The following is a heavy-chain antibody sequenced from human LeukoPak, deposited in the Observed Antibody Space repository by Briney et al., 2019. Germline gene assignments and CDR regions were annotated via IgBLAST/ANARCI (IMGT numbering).Heavy chain of an antibody. Sequence: SETLSLTCAVYGVSFSGYYWSWIRQPPGKGLEWIGEINHSGSTNYNPSLKSRVTISVDPSKNQFSLKLSSVTAADTAVYYCARGSRISGGQYCSSTSCYGYNWFDPWGQGTLVTVSS. V-gene: IGHV4-34*01. J-gene: IGHJ5*02. CDR1: GVSFSGYY. D-gene: IGHD2-2*01. CDR2: INHSGST. CDR3: ARGSRISGGQYCSSTSCYGYNWFDP.